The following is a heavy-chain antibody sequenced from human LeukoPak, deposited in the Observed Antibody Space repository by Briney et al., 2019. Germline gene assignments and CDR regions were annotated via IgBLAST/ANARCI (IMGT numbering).Heavy chain of an antibody. V-gene: IGHV3-74*01. J-gene: IGHJ4*02. CDR2: IDNGGSTT. Sequence: GGSLRLSCAASGFTFSTYWMHWVRQAPGKGLVWVSRIDNGGSTTLYADSLRGRFTISRDNAKNTLYLQMNSLRAEDTAIYYCARVRSDYSSSSPPDYWGQGTPVTVSS. D-gene: IGHD6-6*01. CDR1: GFTFSTYW. CDR3: ARVRSDYSSSSPPDY.